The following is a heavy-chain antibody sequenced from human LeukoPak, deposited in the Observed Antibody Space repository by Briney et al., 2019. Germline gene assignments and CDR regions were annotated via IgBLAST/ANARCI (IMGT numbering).Heavy chain of an antibody. Sequence: ASVKVSCKASGYTFTGYYLHWVRQAPGQGLEWMGWINPNNGGTNYAQKFQGRVTMTRDTSISTAYMEMSRLRSDDTAVYYCARALFFTYYYDSSGYLGDYWGQGTLVTVSS. J-gene: IGHJ4*02. CDR3: ARALFFTYYYDSSGYLGDY. CDR1: GYTFTGYY. D-gene: IGHD3-22*01. CDR2: INPNNGGT. V-gene: IGHV1-2*02.